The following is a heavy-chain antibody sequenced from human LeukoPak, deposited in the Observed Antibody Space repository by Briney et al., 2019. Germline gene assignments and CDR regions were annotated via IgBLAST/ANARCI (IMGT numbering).Heavy chain of an antibody. J-gene: IGHJ3*02. Sequence: PGGSLRLSCAASGFTFSDYYMSWIRQAPGKGLEWVSYISSGGSTIYYADSVKGRFTISRDNAKNSLYMQMNSLRAEDTAVYYCAIVRRDVWGSYRPDAFDIWGQGTMVTVSS. V-gene: IGHV3-11*04. D-gene: IGHD3-16*02. CDR2: ISSGGSTI. CDR3: AIVRRDVWGSYRPDAFDI. CDR1: GFTFSDYY.